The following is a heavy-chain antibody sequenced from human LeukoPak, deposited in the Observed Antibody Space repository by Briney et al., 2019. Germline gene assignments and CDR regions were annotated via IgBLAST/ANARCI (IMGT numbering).Heavy chain of an antibody. D-gene: IGHD3-22*01. Sequence: PSQTLSLXCTVSGGSSSSGDYYWSWSRQPPGKGLEWIGHIYYSGSTYYNPSLKSRVTISVDTSKNQFSLKLSSATAADTAVYYCARARITMIVVVDPYFDYWGQGTLVTVSS. CDR1: GGSSSSGDYY. J-gene: IGHJ4*02. CDR3: ARARITMIVVVDPYFDY. V-gene: IGHV4-30-4*08. CDR2: IYYSGST.